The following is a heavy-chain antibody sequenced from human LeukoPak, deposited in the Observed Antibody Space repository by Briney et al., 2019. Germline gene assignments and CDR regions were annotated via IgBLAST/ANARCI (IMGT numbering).Heavy chain of an antibody. J-gene: IGHJ4*02. CDR2: ISSSGSTK. V-gene: IGHV3-48*03. Sequence: GGSLRLSCAASGFTFSSYEMNWVRQAPGKGLEWVSYISSSGSTKYYTDSVRGRFTISRDNAKNSLYLQMSSLRGEDTAVYYCARQTYYDFWSGYSTFDYWGQGTLASVSS. CDR3: ARQTYYDFWSGYSTFDY. D-gene: IGHD3-3*01. CDR1: GFTFSSYE.